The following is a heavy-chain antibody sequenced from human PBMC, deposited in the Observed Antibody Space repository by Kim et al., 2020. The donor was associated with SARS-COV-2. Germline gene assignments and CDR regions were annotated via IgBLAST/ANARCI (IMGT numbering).Heavy chain of an antibody. CDR1: GFTFTNYW. V-gene: IGHV3-74*01. CDR3: ARDGLLTAHSPGAFDI. Sequence: GGSLRLSCAASGFTFTNYWMHCVRQAPGKGLVWVSRINTDGSETGYSDSVKGRFTISRDIAKNTLYLQMNSLTAEDTAVYYCARDGLLTAHSPGAFDIWGQGTMVTVSS. D-gene: IGHD2-21*02. CDR2: INTDGSET. J-gene: IGHJ3*02.